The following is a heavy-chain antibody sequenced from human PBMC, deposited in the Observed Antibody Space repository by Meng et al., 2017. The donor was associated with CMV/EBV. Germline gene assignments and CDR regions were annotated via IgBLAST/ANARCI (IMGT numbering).Heavy chain of an antibody. D-gene: IGHD3-22*01. Sequence: GGSLRLSCAASGFTFSSYAMSWVRQAPGKGLEWVSAISGRGGSTYYSDSVKGRFTISRDNSKNTLYLQMNSLRAEDTAVYYCAKIASDYYDSSGCFDYWGQGTLVTVSS. CDR3: AKIASDYYDSSGCFDY. CDR1: GFTFSSYA. CDR2: ISGRGGST. V-gene: IGHV3-23*01. J-gene: IGHJ4*02.